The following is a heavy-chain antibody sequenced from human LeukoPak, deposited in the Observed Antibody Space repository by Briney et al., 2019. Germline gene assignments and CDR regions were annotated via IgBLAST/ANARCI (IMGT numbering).Heavy chain of an antibody. D-gene: IGHD3-10*01. Sequence: GASVKVSCKASGHSFGNYGFSWVRQAPGQGLEWMGSISAHNGNTNIAQTFQGRVTMTTDTSTTTAYMDLRSLSSGDTAVYYCAREVVNFHGSGSFSPRQDYYGMDVWGQGTTVIVSS. CDR2: ISAHNGNT. CDR3: AREVVNFHGSGSFSPRQDYYGMDV. J-gene: IGHJ6*02. V-gene: IGHV1-18*01. CDR1: GHSFGNYG.